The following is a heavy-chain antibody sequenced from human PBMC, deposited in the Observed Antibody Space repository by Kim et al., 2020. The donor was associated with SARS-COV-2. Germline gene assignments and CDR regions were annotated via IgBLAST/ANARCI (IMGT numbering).Heavy chain of an antibody. CDR3: TTGNPPYTPTHS. Sequence: GGSLRLSCTASGFTFSSYGMHWVRQAPGKGLEWVAVIWYDGSNNYYADSVKGRFTISRDNSKNTVFLQMNSLRVEDTAVYYCTTGNPPYTPTHSWGQGTL. J-gene: IGHJ4*02. CDR2: IWYDGSNN. V-gene: IGHV3-33*01. D-gene: IGHD1-1*01. CDR1: GFTFSSYG.